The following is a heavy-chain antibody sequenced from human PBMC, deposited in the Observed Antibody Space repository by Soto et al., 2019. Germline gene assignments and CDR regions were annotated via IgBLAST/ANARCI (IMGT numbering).Heavy chain of an antibody. V-gene: IGHV2-5*02. CDR3: ARLLGYCSGSNCRYSFDS. CDR2: IYWDDDM. CDR1: GFSLSTSGVG. Sequence: QITLKESGPTLMEPTQTLTLTCTFSGFSLSTSGVGVGWIRQPPRKALEWLALIYWDDDMRYSPSLRSRLTIAKDTSENQVVLTMTNMDPVDTATYYCARLLGYCSGSNCRYSFDSSSQRTLVTVSS. J-gene: IGHJ4*02. D-gene: IGHD2-2*01.